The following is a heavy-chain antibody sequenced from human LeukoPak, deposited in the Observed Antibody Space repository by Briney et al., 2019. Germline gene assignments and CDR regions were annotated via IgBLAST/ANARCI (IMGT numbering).Heavy chain of an antibody. CDR2: IYYSGST. V-gene: IGHV4-59*12. CDR1: GGSISSYY. Sequence: SETLSLTCTVSGGSISSYYWSWIRQPLGKGLEWIGYIYYSGSTNYNPSLKSRVTISVDTSKNQFSLKLSSVTAADTAVYYCARDVGYCTGSSCYLNWFDPWGQGTLVTVSS. CDR3: ARDVGYCTGSSCYLNWFDP. D-gene: IGHD2-2*01. J-gene: IGHJ5*02.